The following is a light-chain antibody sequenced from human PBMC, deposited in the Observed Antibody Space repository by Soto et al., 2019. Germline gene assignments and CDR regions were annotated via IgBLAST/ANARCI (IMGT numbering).Light chain of an antibody. CDR2: AAS. J-gene: IGKJ3*01. CDR3: QQSFRTPFT. CDR1: QSISSY. V-gene: IGKV1-39*01. Sequence: DIQMTQSPSSLSASVGDRVNITCRASQSISSYLNWYQQKPGKAPKLLVYAASRLQSGVPSRCSGTGSGTDFTLTISSLQPEDFATYYCQQSFRTPFTFGPGNKLDIK.